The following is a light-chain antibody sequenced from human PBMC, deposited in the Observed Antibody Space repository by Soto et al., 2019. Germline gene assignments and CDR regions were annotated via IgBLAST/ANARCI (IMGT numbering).Light chain of an antibody. CDR1: SSDVGGYNY. Sequence: QSALTQPASVSGSPGQSITISCTGTSSDVGGYNYVSWYQQHPGKAPKLMIYDVSNRPSGVSDRFSGSKSGNTASLTISGLQAEDECDYLSSSYQSSGPRDVVLGEGTEPTAL. J-gene: IGLJ2*01. CDR3: SSYQSSGPRDVV. V-gene: IGLV2-14*01. CDR2: DVS.